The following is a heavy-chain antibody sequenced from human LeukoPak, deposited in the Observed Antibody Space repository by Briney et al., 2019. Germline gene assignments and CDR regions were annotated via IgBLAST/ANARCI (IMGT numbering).Heavy chain of an antibody. V-gene: IGHV1-58*02. CDR2: IVVGSGNT. CDR3: AADDQQVIL. CDR1: GFAFSSSA. D-gene: IGHD3-16*02. Sequence: SVKVSCKASGFAFSSSAMQWVRQARGQRLEWIGWIVVGSGNTNYAQKFQERVTFTRDMSTSTAYMELSSLRSDDTAVYYCAADDQQVILWGQGTLVTVSS. J-gene: IGHJ4*02.